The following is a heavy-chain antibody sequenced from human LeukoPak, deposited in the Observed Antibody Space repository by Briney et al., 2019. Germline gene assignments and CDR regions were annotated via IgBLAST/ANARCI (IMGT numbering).Heavy chain of an antibody. V-gene: IGHV4-34*01. Sequence: SETLSLTCAVYGGSFSGYYWSWIRQPPGKGLEWIGEINHSGSTNYNPSLKSRVTISVDTSRNQFSLKLSSVTAADTAVYYCARDWGGNSYGYFDYWGQGTLVTVSS. CDR3: ARDWGGNSYGYFDY. CDR1: GGSFSGYY. CDR2: INHSGST. D-gene: IGHD5-18*01. J-gene: IGHJ4*02.